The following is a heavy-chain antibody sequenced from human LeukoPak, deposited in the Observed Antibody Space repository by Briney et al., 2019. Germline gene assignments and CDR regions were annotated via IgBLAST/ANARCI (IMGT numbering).Heavy chain of an antibody. V-gene: IGHV3-23*01. CDR1: GFTFSSYA. J-gene: IGHJ4*02. D-gene: IGHD3-10*01. Sequence: GGSLRLSCAASGFTFSSYAMSWVRQAPGKGLEWVSSISGSGSNTYYADSVKGRFTISRDNAQNTLYLQMNSLRAEDTAVYYCGRAGGYYGSGVYYDWGQGTLVTVSS. CDR3: GRAGGYYGSGVYYD. CDR2: ISGSGSNT.